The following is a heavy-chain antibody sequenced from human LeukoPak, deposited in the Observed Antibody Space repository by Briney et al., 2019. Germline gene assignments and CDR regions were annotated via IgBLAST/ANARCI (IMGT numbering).Heavy chain of an antibody. CDR2: IYTSGST. D-gene: IGHD6-13*01. V-gene: IGHV4-4*07. J-gene: IGHJ3*02. Sequence: PSETLSLTCTVSGGSISSYYWSWIRQPAGKGLEWIGRIYTSGSTNYNPSLKCRVTMSVDTSKNQFSLKLSSVTAADTAVYYCARDPYSSSWSPRGRDAFDIWGQGTMVTVSS. CDR1: GGSISSYY. CDR3: ARDPYSSSWSPRGRDAFDI.